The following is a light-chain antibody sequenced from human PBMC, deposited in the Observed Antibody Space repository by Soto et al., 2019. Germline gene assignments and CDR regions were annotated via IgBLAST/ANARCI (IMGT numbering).Light chain of an antibody. J-gene: IGLJ3*02. Sequence: QPVLTQSSSASASLGYSVNLTCTLSSGHSSYIIAWHQQQPGKAPRYLMQLEGSGSYNKGSGVRDRCSGSSSGADRYIIILNPQYEADADYYCEAWDRNIHLVFGGGTKLTVL. CDR3: EAWDRNIHLV. CDR2: LEGSGSY. CDR1: SGHSSYI. V-gene: IGLV4-60*02.